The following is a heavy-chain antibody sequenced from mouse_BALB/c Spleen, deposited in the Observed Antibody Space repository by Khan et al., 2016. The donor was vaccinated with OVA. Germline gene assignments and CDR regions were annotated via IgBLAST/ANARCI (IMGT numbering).Heavy chain of an antibody. CDR2: IWAGGST. V-gene: IGHV2-9*02. J-gene: IGHJ1*01. CDR1: GFSLTSYG. D-gene: IGHD1-1*01. Sequence: QVQLKESGPGLVAPSQSLSITCTVSGFSLTSYGVHWVRQPPGKGLEWLGLIWAGGSTNYNSALMSRLTINKDNSKSQVFLKMNSLQTDDTAMYYWARDYGSRCECFDVWGARTAVNVSS. CDR3: ARDYGSRCECFDV.